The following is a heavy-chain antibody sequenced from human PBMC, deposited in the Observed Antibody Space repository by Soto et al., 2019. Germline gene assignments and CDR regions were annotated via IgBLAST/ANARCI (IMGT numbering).Heavy chain of an antibody. D-gene: IGHD3-9*01. J-gene: IGHJ3*02. CDR3: ARHGTAGYDILTGRHAFDI. Sequence: PSDTLSLTCTVSGGSISSSSYYWGWIRQPPGKGLEWIGSIYYSGSTYYNPSLKSRVTISVDTPKNQFSLKLSSVTAADTAVYYCARHGTAGYDILTGRHAFDIWGQGTMVTVSS. CDR1: GGSISSSSYY. CDR2: IYYSGST. V-gene: IGHV4-39*01.